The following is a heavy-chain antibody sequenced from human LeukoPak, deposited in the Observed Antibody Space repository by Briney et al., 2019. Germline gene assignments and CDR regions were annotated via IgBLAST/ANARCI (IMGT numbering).Heavy chain of an antibody. J-gene: IGHJ4*02. Sequence: PSETLSLTCAVSGYSISSGHYWGWIRQPPGKGLEWIGTIYYSGSTYYNPSLKSRVTISVYTSKNQFSLKLSSVTAADTAVYYCARRPLHLGELSSYYFDYWGQGTLVTVSP. CDR3: ARRPLHLGELSSYYFDY. CDR2: IYYSGST. D-gene: IGHD3-16*02. CDR1: GYSISSGHY. V-gene: IGHV4-38-2*01.